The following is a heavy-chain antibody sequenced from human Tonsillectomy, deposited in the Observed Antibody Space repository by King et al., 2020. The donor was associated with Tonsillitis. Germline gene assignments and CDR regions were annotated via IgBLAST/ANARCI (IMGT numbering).Heavy chain of an antibody. V-gene: IGHV4-59*01. Sequence: MQLQESGPGLVKPSETLSLTCTVSGGSISSYYWSWSRQPPGKGLEWVGYIYYSGSTHYNPTLKSRVTISVDTSKNQFSLKLSSVTAADTAVYYCARASLGFDYWGQGTLVTVSS. CDR3: ARASLGFDY. J-gene: IGHJ4*02. CDR2: IYYSGST. CDR1: GGSISSYY.